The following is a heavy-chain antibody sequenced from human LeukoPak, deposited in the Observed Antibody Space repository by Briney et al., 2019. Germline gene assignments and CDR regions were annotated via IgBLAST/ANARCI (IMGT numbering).Heavy chain of an antibody. Sequence: GGSLRLSCAASGFTFGSYAMSWVRQAPGKGLEWVSSVRGGGDSIQYAVSVKGRFTISRDNSNKMLHLQMNNLRVDDTAVYYCAREFFGSGNSFNGVFDSWGQGALVTVSS. V-gene: IGHV3-23*01. CDR2: VRGGGDSI. J-gene: IGHJ4*02. D-gene: IGHD3-10*01. CDR1: GFTFGSYA. CDR3: AREFFGSGNSFNGVFDS.